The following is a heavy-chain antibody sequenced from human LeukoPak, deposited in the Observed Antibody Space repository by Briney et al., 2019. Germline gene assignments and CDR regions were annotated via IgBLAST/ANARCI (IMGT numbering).Heavy chain of an antibody. D-gene: IGHD5-18*01. V-gene: IGHV3-23*01. CDR1: GITLSNYG. CDR2: ISDSGGNT. J-gene: IGHJ4*02. Sequence: GGSLRLSCAVSGITLSNYGMSWVRQAPGKGLEWVAGISDSGGNTKYADSVKGRFTISRDNPKNTLYLQMNSLRAEDTAVYYCVTDRSYGLLGRWGQGTLVTVSS. CDR3: VTDRSYGLLGR.